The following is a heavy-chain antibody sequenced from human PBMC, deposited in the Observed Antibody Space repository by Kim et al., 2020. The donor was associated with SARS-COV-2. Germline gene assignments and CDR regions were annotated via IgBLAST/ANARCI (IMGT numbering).Heavy chain of an antibody. CDR3: AREGIVATILAAWYNWFDP. Sequence: SETLSLTCAVYGGSFSGYYWSWIRQPPGKGLEWIGEINHSGSTNYNPSLKSRVTISVDTSKNQFSLKLSSVTAADTAVYYCAREGIVATILAAWYNWFDPWGQGTLVTVSS. CDR1: GGSFSGYY. D-gene: IGHD5-12*01. J-gene: IGHJ5*02. V-gene: IGHV4-34*01. CDR2: INHSGST.